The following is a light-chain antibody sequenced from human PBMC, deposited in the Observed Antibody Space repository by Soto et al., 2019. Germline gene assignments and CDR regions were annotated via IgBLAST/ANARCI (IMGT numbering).Light chain of an antibody. CDR3: QQCGSSPWT. CDR2: AAS. J-gene: IGKJ1*01. CDR1: QSVSSYY. Sequence: EIVLTTSPGTLSLSPVERATLSCRASQSVSSYYLAWYQQKPGQAPRLLIYAASSRATGIPDRFSGGGSGTDFTLTISRLEPEDFAVYYCQQCGSSPWTFCQGTKVDIK. V-gene: IGKV3-20*01.